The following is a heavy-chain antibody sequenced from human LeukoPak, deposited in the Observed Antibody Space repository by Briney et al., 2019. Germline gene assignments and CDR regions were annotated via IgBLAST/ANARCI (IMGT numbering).Heavy chain of an antibody. J-gene: IGHJ6*02. CDR2: INHSGST. CDR1: GGSFSGYY. Sequence: SGTLSLTCTVYGGSFSGYYWTWIRQPPGKGLEWIGEINHSGSTNYSPSLKSRVTISVDTSKNHFSLKLSSVTAADTAVYFCARAIRYFYYGMDVWGQGTTVTVSS. D-gene: IGHD3-3*01. CDR3: ARAIRYFYYGMDV. V-gene: IGHV4-34*01.